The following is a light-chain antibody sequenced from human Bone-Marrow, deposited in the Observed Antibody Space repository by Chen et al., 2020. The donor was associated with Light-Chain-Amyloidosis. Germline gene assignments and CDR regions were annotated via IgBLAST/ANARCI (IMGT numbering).Light chain of an antibody. V-gene: IGKV3-15*01. J-gene: IGKJ1*01. CDR3: KQYNNWPRT. CDR2: GAS. CDR1: QSVSSN. Sequence: EIVMAQSPATLSVAPGESAPLTCRASQSVSSNLAWSHQKPGQAPSLLIYGASTRATGTPARFSGSGSGKEFTLTLRSLQSEDFAIYYCKQYNNWPRTFGQGTKVEIK.